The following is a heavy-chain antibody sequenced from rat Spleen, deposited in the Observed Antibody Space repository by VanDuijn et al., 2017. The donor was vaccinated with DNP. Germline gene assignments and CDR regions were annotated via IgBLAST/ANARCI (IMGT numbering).Heavy chain of an antibody. CDR1: GFTFSDHN. J-gene: IGHJ2*01. CDR3: AGRPPPTRGPFDY. CDR2: MSYECSST. V-gene: IGHV5-7*01. D-gene: IGHD1-4*01. Sequence: EVQLVESGGGLVQPGRSLKLSCAASGFTFSDHNMAWVRQAPKKGLEWVATMSYECSSTYYRDSVKGRVIISRNNAKSSLYLQMDSLRSDDTATYYCAGRPPPTRGPFDYWGQGIMVTVSS.